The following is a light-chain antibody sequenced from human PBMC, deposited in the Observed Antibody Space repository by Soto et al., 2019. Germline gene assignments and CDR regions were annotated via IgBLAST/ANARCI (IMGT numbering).Light chain of an antibody. CDR1: SSDVGAYNY. Sequence: SVLTQPRSVSGSPGQSVTISCTGSSSDVGAYNYVSWYQHNTGKAPKLLIYDVNKRPSGVPDRFFGSKFGNTASLTISGLQADDEATFYCCSYAGSYDYVFGTGTKVTVL. J-gene: IGLJ1*01. CDR2: DVN. CDR3: CSYAGSYDYV. V-gene: IGLV2-11*01.